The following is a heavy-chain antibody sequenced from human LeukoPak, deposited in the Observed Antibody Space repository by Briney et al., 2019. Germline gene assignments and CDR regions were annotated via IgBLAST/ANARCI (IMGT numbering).Heavy chain of an antibody. J-gene: IGHJ5*02. D-gene: IGHD2-2*01. CDR2: MNPNSGNT. CDR3: ARGLGYCSSTSCYRWFDP. CDR1: GYTFTSYD. V-gene: IGHV1-8*01. Sequence: SVKVSCKASGYTFTSYDINWVRQATGQGLEWMGWMNPNSGNTGYAQKFQGRVTMTRNTSISTAYMELSSLRSEDTAVYYCARGLGYCSSTSCYRWFDPWGQGTLVTVSS.